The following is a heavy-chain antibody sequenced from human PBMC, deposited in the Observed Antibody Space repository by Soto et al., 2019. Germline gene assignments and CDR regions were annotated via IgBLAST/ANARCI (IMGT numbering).Heavy chain of an antibody. CDR1: GFTFSSYA. CDR3: VWGPGSYFEW. Sequence: EVQLVESGGGLVQPGGSLRLSCAASGFTFSSYAMHWVRQAPGKGLEYVSAISSNGGSTYYANSVKCRFTISRDNSKNRLYIQVGGLRGVDVAVYYCVWGPGSYFEWWGQGTLVTVSS. V-gene: IGHV3-64*01. CDR2: ISSNGGST. D-gene: IGHD3-16*01. J-gene: IGHJ4*02.